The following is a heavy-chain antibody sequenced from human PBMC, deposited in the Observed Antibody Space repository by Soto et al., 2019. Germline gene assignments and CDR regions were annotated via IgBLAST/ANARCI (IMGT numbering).Heavy chain of an antibody. V-gene: IGHV3-30*18. J-gene: IGHJ6*02. CDR2: ISLDGSNT. D-gene: IGHD3-16*01. CDR3: ANDQYGGVTADYGMDV. Sequence: PGGSLRLSCAASGFTFNNYGMHWVRRAPGKGLEWVAVISLDGSNTFYADSVKGRFTISRDNSRNTLYLQVNSLRHEDTAVYFCANDQYGGVTADYGMDVWGQGTKVTVSS. CDR1: GFTFNNYG.